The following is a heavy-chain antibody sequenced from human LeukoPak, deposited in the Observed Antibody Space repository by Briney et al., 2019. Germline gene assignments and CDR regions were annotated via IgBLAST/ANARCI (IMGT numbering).Heavy chain of an antibody. J-gene: IGHJ2*01. Sequence: PSETLSLTCTVSGGSISSYFWNWIRQPPGKGLEWIGCIDNSGSTNSTPSLKSRHTISVDTSKNQFSLKPNSVTAADTAVYYCARRGGNGDWYFDLWGRGTLVTVSS. CDR3: ARRGGNGDWYFDL. CDR2: IDNSGST. V-gene: IGHV4-59*08. D-gene: IGHD2-15*01. CDR1: GGSISSYF.